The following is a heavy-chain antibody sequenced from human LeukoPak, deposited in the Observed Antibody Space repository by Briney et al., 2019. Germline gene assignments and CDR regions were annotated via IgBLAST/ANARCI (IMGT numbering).Heavy chain of an antibody. CDR3: AKVGGTDHYYYMDV. D-gene: IGHD3-16*01. V-gene: IGHV3-23*01. CDR1: GLIFRNYA. Sequence: GGSLRLSCAASGLIFRNYAMSWVRQAPGEGLEWVSSISGSGYNAYYADSMKGRFAISRDNSKSLLFLQMHSLTAEDTAIYYCAKVGGTDHYYYMDVWGKGTTVTVSS. J-gene: IGHJ6*03. CDR2: ISGSGYNA.